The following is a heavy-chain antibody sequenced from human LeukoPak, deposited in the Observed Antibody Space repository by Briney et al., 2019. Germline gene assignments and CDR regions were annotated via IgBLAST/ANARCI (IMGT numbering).Heavy chain of an antibody. D-gene: IGHD3-22*01. CDR1: GFTVSSNY. J-gene: IGHJ4*02. CDR3: ARERNYHDSSGYYSPDYFDY. Sequence: GGSLRLSCAASGFTVSSNYMSWVRQAPGKGLEWVSVIYSGGSTYYADSVKGRFTISRDNSKNTLYLQMNSLRAEDTAVYYCARERNYHDSSGYYSPDYFDYWGQGTLVTVSS. V-gene: IGHV3-53*01. CDR2: IYSGGST.